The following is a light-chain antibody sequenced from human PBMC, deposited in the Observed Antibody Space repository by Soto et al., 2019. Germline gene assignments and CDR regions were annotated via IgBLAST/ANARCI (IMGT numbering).Light chain of an antibody. CDR3: QQRSNWPPFT. CDR2: DAS. V-gene: IGKV3-11*01. CDR1: QSVSSY. J-gene: IGKJ3*01. Sequence: ELVLTQSPATLSLSPGERATLSCRASQSVSSYLVWYQQKPGQAPRLLIYDASTRATGIPARFSGSGSGTDFTLTISSLEPEDFAVYYCQQRSNWPPFTFGPGTKVDIK.